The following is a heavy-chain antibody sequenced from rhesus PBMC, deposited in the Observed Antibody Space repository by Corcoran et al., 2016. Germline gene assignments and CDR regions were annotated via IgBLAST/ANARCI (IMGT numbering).Heavy chain of an antibody. CDR2: IYGGGGST. Sequence: QVQLQESGPGLVKPLETLSLTCSVAGGSISSNNWSWIRQPPGEGLEWIWYIYGGGGSTNYNPSLKSRVTLSVDTSKTQFSLKLSSVTAADTAVYYCAREYYGGSYYYYFDYWGQGVLVTVSS. V-gene: IGHV4S11*01. J-gene: IGHJ4*01. D-gene: IGHD3-16*01. CDR3: AREYYGGSYYYYFDY. CDR1: GGSISSNN.